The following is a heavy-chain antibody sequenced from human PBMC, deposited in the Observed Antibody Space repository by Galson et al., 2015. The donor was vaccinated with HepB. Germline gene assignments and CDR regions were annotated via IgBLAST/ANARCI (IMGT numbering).Heavy chain of an antibody. CDR3: GKHNFLDYYYMDV. J-gene: IGHJ6*03. D-gene: IGHD2/OR15-2a*01. CDR1: GFGFSTYA. Sequence: SLRLSCAASGFGFSTYAMSWVRQAPGKGLEWVSSISGRGGTTHYADSVKGRFTISRDNSKNTLHLQMNSLRAEDTAVYYCGKHNFLDYYYMDVWGKGTTVTVSS. V-gene: IGHV3-23*01. CDR2: ISGRGGTT.